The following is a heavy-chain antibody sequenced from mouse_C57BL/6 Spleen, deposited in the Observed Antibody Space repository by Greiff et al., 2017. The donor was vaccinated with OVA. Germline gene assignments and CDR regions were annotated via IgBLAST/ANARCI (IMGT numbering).Heavy chain of an antibody. CDR1: GYTFTSYW. V-gene: IGHV1-61*01. CDR3: ARRNFYYGYGY. D-gene: IGHD2-2*01. J-gene: IGHJ2*01. Sequence: QVQLKQPGAELVRPGSSVKLSCKASGYTFTSYWMDWVKQRPGQGLEWIGNIYPSDSETHYNQKFKDKATLTVDKSSSTAYMQLSSLTSEDSAVYYCARRNFYYGYGYWGQGTTLTVSS. CDR2: IYPSDSET.